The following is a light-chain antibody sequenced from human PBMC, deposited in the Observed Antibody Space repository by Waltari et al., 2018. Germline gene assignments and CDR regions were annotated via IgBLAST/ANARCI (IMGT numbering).Light chain of an antibody. Sequence: EIVLTQSPDTLSLSPGERATLSCRASQGVSSDSLAWYQQKHGQAPRLLIYGASSRATGIPDRFSGSGSGTDFTLTVSRLEPEDIAVYYCQQRSKWPRTFGQGTKVEIK. V-gene: IGKV3D-20*02. CDR1: QGVSSDS. CDR3: QQRSKWPRT. CDR2: GAS. J-gene: IGKJ1*01.